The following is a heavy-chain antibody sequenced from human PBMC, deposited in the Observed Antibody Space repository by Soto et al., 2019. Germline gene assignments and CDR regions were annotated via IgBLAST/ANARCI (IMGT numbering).Heavy chain of an antibody. D-gene: IGHD6-13*01. Sequence: ASVKVSCKASGYTFTSYGISWVQQAPGQGLEWMGWISAYNGNTNYAQKLQGRVTMTTDTSTSTAYMELRSLRSDDTAVYYCAGAGYSSSNNWFDPWGQGTLVTVSS. J-gene: IGHJ5*02. V-gene: IGHV1-18*01. CDR2: ISAYNGNT. CDR3: AGAGYSSSNNWFDP. CDR1: GYTFTSYG.